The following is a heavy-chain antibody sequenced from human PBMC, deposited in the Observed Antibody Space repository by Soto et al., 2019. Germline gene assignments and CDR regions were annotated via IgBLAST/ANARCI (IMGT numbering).Heavy chain of an antibody. V-gene: IGHV1-8*01. J-gene: IGHJ4*02. CDR1: GYTFTSYD. CDR3: ARGRGYYDSSGYSPQGDY. D-gene: IGHD3-22*01. CDR2: MIPNSGNT. Sequence: ASVKVSCKASGYTFTSYDINWVRQATGQGLEWMGWMIPNSGNTGYAQKFQGRVTMTRNTSISTAYMELSSLRSEDTAVYYCARGRGYYDSSGYSPQGDYWGQGTLVTVSS.